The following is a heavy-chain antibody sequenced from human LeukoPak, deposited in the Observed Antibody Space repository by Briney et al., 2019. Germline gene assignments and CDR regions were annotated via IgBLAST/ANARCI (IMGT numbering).Heavy chain of an antibody. J-gene: IGHJ6*02. D-gene: IGHD4-17*01. Sequence: SGGSLRLSCAASGFTFSSYGMHWVRQAPGKGLEWVAVISYDGSNKYYADSVKGRFTISRDNSKNTLYLQMNSLRAEDTAVYYCAKDVDYGPSGMDVWGQGTTVTVSS. CDR2: ISYDGSNK. CDR3: AKDVDYGPSGMDV. CDR1: GFTFSSYG. V-gene: IGHV3-30*18.